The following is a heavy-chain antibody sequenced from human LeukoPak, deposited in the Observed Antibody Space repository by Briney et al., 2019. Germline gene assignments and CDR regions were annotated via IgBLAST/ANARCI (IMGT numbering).Heavy chain of an antibody. CDR3: ATYRRVLLPLES. Sequence: SGGSLRLSCAASGFPFSNFAMLWVRQPPGKGLEWVSSIFPSGGEIHYADSVRGRFTISRDNSKSTLSLQMNSLRAEDTAIYYWATYRRVLLPLESWGQGTLVTVSS. V-gene: IGHV3-23*01. CDR2: IFPSGGEI. J-gene: IGHJ5*02. CDR1: GFPFSNFA. D-gene: IGHD2-8*02.